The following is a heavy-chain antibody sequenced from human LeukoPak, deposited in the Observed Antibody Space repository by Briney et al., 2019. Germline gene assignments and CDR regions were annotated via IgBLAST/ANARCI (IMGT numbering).Heavy chain of an antibody. CDR3: ARGAAVAAIREDWFDP. J-gene: IGHJ5*02. V-gene: IGHV3-30*03. CDR2: ISYDGGNK. CDR1: GFSFSNYG. Sequence: GRSLRLSCAASGFSFSNYGMHWVRQAPGKGLEWVAVISYDGGNKYYADSVKGRFTISRDNPKNSLYLQMNSLRVEDSAVYYCARGAAVAAIREDWFDPWGQGTLVTVSS. D-gene: IGHD6-19*01.